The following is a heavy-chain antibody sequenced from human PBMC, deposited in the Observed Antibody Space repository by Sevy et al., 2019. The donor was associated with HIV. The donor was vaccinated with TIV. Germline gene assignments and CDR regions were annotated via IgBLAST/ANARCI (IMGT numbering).Heavy chain of an antibody. V-gene: IGHV3-11*01. Sequence: GGSLRLSCAASGFTFSDYYMSWIRQAPGKGLQWISYISGSDGIIYYADSVKGRFTVSRDNSKNSLYLQMSSLRAEDTAVYYCARDHVKDGDLGDYYYFAMDVWGQRTTVTVSS. D-gene: IGHD4-17*01. CDR1: GFTFSDYY. CDR3: ARDHVKDGDLGDYYYFAMDV. J-gene: IGHJ6*02. CDR2: ISGSDGII.